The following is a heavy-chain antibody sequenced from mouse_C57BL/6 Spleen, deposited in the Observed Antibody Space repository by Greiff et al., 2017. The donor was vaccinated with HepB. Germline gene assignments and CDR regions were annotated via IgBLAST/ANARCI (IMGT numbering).Heavy chain of an antibody. J-gene: IGHJ3*01. Sequence: VQLQHPGAELVKPGASVKLSCKASGYTFTSYWLQWVKQRPGQGLEWIGEIDPSDFYTNYNQKFKGKATLTLDTSSSTAYMQLSSLTSEDSAVYYCARGGSSLSWFAYWGQGTLVTVSA. CDR2: IDPSDFYT. V-gene: IGHV1-50*01. CDR3: ARGGSSLSWFAY. CDR1: GYTFTSYW. D-gene: IGHD1-1*01.